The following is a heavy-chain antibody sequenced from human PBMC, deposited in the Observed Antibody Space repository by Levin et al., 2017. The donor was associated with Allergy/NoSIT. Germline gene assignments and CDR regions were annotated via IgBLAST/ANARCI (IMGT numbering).Heavy chain of an antibody. J-gene: IGHJ4*02. CDR1: GGSISPYY. CDR2: IYYSGST. CDR3: AREATVTTGFDY. D-gene: IGHD4-17*01. Sequence: SETLSLTCTVSGGSISPYYWSWIRQPPGKGLEWIGYIYYSGSTYYSPSLKSRVTISVDTSKNQFSLKLSSVTAAGTAVYYCAREATVTTGFDYWGQGTLVTVSS. V-gene: IGHV4-59*01.